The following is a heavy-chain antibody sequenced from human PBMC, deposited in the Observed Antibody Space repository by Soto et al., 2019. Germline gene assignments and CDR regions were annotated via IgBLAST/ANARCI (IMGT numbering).Heavy chain of an antibody. J-gene: IGHJ4*02. CDR3: AKDTPLKEFDC. CDR1: GFTFSNSF. Sequence: QVQLVESGGGVVQPGRSLRLSCAASGFTFSNSFMHWVRQAPGRGLEWVAAISYDGSNTYYANSVKGRITIPRDNSREMFDLQVISVRIEVTGMSDCAKDTPLKEFDCGGKGTLVTFSS. V-gene: IGHV3-30*18. CDR2: ISYDGSNT.